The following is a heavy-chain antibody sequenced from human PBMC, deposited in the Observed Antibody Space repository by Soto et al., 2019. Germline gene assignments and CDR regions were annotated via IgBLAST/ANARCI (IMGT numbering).Heavy chain of an antibody. CDR3: ARHIAVSGTRGFDF. Sequence: QVQLQESGPGLMKPSGTLSLTCAVSGGSISTNWWSWVRQPPGKGLEWIGEIYHSGATNYNPSLKNRVTMSVDKSQNHLSLNLNAVTAADTAAYYCARHIAVSGTRGFDFWGHGTLVTVSS. J-gene: IGHJ4*01. D-gene: IGHD6-19*01. V-gene: IGHV4-4*02. CDR1: GGSISTNW. CDR2: IYHSGAT.